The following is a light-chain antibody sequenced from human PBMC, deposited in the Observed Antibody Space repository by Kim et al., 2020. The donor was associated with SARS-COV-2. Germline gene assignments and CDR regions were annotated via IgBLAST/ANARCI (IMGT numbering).Light chain of an antibody. V-gene: IGLV3-25*03. CDR1: AVPKQY. CDR3: QSADSSGTHVV. Sequence: PGQTARISCSGDAVPKQYAYWYQQKPGQAPVLVIYKDTERPSGIPERFSGSSSGTTVTLTISRVQAEDEADYYCQSADSSGTHVVFGGGTQLTVL. J-gene: IGLJ2*01. CDR2: KDT.